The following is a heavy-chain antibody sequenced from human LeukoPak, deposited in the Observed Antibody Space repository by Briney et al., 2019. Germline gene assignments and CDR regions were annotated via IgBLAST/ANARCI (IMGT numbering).Heavy chain of an antibody. CDR3: ARYIYGGQDIYFPY. D-gene: IGHD5-18*01. J-gene: IGHJ4*02. V-gene: IGHV3-30-3*01. Sequence: GGSLRLSCAAPGFTFSNYAMHWVRQAPGQGLEWVALISYDGSNKYYADSVKGRFTISRDNSKNTMYLQMNSLRVEDSAVYYCARYIYGGQDIYFPYWGQGTLVTVSS. CDR2: ISYDGSNK. CDR1: GFTFSNYA.